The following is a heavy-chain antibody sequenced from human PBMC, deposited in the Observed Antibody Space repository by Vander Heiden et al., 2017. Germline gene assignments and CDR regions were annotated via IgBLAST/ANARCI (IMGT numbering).Heavy chain of an antibody. Sequence: QVQLQESGPGLVKPSETLSLTCTVSGGSISSYYWSWIRQPPGKGLEWIGYIYYRGSTNDNPSLKSRVTISGDTSKNQLSMKMRSVTAADTAVYYCAREGTWFDPWGQGTLVTVSS. J-gene: IGHJ5*02. CDR1: GGSISSYY. CDR2: IYYRGST. CDR3: AREGTWFDP. V-gene: IGHV4-59*01.